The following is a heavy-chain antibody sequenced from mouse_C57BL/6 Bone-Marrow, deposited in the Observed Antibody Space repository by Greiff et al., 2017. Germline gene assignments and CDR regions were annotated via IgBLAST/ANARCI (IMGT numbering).Heavy chain of an antibody. D-gene: IGHD1-1*01. CDR3: ARSDYYGWFAY. CDR2: IYPGGGYT. J-gene: IGHJ3*01. CDR1: GYTFTNYW. Sequence: VQLQQSGAELVRPGTSVKMSCKASGYTFTNYWIGWAKQRPGHGLEWIGDIYPGGGYTNYNEKFKGKATLTADKSSSTAYMQFSSLTSEDSAIYYCARSDYYGWFAYWGQGTLVTVSA. V-gene: IGHV1-63*01.